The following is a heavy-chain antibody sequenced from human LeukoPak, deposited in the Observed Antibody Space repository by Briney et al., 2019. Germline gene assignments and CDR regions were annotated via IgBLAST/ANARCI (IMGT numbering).Heavy chain of an antibody. CDR2: ISWNSGNI. CDR3: AKDYCSSTTCYCND. D-gene: IGHD2-2*01. CDR1: EFTFDDYA. V-gene: IGHV3-9*01. J-gene: IGHJ4*02. Sequence: GGSLRLSCAASEFTFDDYAMHWVRQAPGKGLEWVSGISWNSGNIGYADSVKGRFTISRDNAKNSLFLQMNSLRAEDTALYYCAKDYCSSTTCYCNDWGQGTLVTVSS.